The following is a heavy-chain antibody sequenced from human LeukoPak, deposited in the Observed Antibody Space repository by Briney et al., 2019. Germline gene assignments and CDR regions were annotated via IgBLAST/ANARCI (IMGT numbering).Heavy chain of an antibody. D-gene: IGHD1-14*01. V-gene: IGHV1-18*04. CDR1: GYTFTSYG. CDR3: ARDRPGITHFDY. Sequence: ASVKVSCKASGYTFTSYGISWVRQAPGQGLEWMGWISAYNGNTNYAQKLQGRVTMTTDTPTSTAYMELRSLRSDDTAVYYCARDRPGITHFDYWGQGTLVTVSS. CDR2: ISAYNGNT. J-gene: IGHJ4*02.